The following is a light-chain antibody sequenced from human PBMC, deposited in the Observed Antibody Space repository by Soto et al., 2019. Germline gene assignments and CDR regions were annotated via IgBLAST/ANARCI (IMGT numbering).Light chain of an antibody. CDR2: SKN. CDR3: ASWDDSLDGVV. CDR1: ISNIGGNP. Sequence: QSVVTQPPSASGTPGQRVTISCSGSISNIGGNPVNWYQQLPGTAPRLLIYSKNQRPSGVPDRFSASKSGTTASLAISGLQSEDEADYFCASWDDSLDGVVFGGGTQLTVL. V-gene: IGLV1-44*01. J-gene: IGLJ2*01.